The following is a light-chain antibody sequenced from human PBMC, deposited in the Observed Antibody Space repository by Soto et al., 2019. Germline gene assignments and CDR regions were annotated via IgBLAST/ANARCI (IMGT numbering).Light chain of an antibody. CDR2: GAS. V-gene: IGKV3-15*01. CDR1: QSVSSN. J-gene: IGKJ3*01. CDR3: QQYNNRTPFN. Sequence: EIVMTHSPATLSVSPGERATLSCRASQSVSSNLAWYQQKPGQAPRLLIYGASTRATGIPARFSGSGSGTEFTLTISSLQSEDFEVYYCQQYNNRTPFNFGPGTKVDIK.